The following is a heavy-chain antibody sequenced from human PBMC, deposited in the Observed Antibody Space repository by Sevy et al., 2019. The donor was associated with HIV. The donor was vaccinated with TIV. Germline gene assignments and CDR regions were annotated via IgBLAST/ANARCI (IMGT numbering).Heavy chain of an antibody. J-gene: IGHJ4*02. V-gene: IGHV6-1*01. D-gene: IGHD5-12*01. CDR2: TYYRSKWYT. CDR1: GDSVASSSAA. Sequence: SETLSLTCAISGDSVASSSAAWNWIRQSPSRGLEWRGRTYYRSKWYTDYALSVKSRIIINPDTSKNQFSLQLNSVTPEDTAVYYCARAEVATGGYDYWGQGTLVTVSS. CDR3: ARAEVATGGYDY.